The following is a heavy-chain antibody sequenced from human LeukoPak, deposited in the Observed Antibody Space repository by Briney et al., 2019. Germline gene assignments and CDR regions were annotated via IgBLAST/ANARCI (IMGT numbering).Heavy chain of an antibody. J-gene: IGHJ4*02. CDR1: GFTISSYG. CDR2: IRYDGSNK. Sequence: GGSLRLSCAASGFTISSYGMHWVRQAPGKGLEWVAFIRYDGSNKYYADSVKGRFTISRDNSKNTLYLQMNSLRAEDTAVYYCAKEGYYGSGSYSDYWGQGTLVTVSS. CDR3: AKEGYYGSGSYSDY. V-gene: IGHV3-30*02. D-gene: IGHD3-10*01.